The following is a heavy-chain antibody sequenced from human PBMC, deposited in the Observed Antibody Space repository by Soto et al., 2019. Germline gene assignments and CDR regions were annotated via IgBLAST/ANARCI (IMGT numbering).Heavy chain of an antibody. CDR1: GFTFSAFG. J-gene: IGHJ4*02. Sequence: EVRLEQSGGGLVQPGGSLRLSCATSGFTFSAFGMNWVRQAPGKGLEGVSYISTSGSTIFYADSVKGRFTISRDNAKSSLFLQLNSVRAEDTAVYYCARDQHIVVAGNLEPGLRYFAYWGQGNLVTVSS. CDR2: ISTSGSTI. V-gene: IGHV3-48*01. D-gene: IGHD2-21*01. CDR3: ARDQHIVVAGNLEPGLRYFAY.